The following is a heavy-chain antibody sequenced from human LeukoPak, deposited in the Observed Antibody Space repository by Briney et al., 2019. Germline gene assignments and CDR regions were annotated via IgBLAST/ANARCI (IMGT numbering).Heavy chain of an antibody. CDR3: AGDYYDAY. CDR1: GGSISSYY. V-gene: IGHV4-59*05. Sequence: SETLCLTCTVSGGSISSYYWSWIRQPPGKGLEWIGSIYYSGSTYYNPSLKSRLTISVDTSKKQFSLKLSSGTAADTAVYYCAGDYYDAYWGQGTVVTVFS. J-gene: IGHJ4*02. D-gene: IGHD3-22*01. CDR2: IYYSGST.